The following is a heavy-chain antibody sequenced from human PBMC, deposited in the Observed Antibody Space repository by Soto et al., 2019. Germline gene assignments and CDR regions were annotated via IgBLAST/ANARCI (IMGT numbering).Heavy chain of an antibody. Sequence: VQLVESGGALVQPGGSLRLSCATSGFALRDSAMHWVRRVSGGGLQWVSGMYSSGDVGYAGSVRGRFTMSRDVARNALFLHKSGLTADDTAVYSCFNDTWAGDGDVWGQGATVTVSS. V-gene: IGHV3-9*01. J-gene: IGHJ6*02. CDR1: GFALRDSA. CDR2: MYSSGDV. D-gene: IGHD1-1*01. CDR3: FNDTWAGDGDV.